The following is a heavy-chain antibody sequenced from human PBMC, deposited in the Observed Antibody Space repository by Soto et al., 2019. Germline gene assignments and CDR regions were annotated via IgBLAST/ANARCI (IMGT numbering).Heavy chain of an antibody. CDR1: GFIFNTYA. CDR3: ARWTYSDIMLVHPDAFDI. D-gene: IGHD1-26*01. J-gene: IGHJ3*02. V-gene: IGHV3-30-3*01. Sequence: GGSLRLSCAASGFIFNTYAMHWVRQAPGKGLEWVAVISYDGINKYYKESLKARFTISRDNSKNTLYLQMNSLRAEDTAVYFCARWTYSDIMLVHPDAFDIWGKGPMVTVSS. CDR2: ISYDGINK.